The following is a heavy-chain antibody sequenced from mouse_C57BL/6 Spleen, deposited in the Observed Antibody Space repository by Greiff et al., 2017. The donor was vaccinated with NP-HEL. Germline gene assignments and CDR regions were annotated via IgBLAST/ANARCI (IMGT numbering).Heavy chain of an antibody. D-gene: IGHD1-1*01. J-gene: IGHJ2*01. V-gene: IGHV1-61*01. Sequence: QVQLQQSGAELVRPGSSVKLSCKASGYTFTSYWMDWVKQRPGQGLEWIGNIYPSDSETHYNQKFKDKATLTVDKSSSTAYMQLSSLTSEDSAVYYCARERATVVATGYFDYWGQGTTLTVSS. CDR1: GYTFTSYW. CDR2: IYPSDSET. CDR3: ARERATVVATGYFDY.